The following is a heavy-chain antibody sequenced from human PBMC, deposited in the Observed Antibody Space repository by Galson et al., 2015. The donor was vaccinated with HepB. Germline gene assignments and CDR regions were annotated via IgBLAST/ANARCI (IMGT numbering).Heavy chain of an antibody. CDR3: ARDLDSVLNGYYVYYYYGMDV. CDR1: GFTFSSYW. CDR2: INSDGRST. Sequence: SLRLSCAASGFTFSSYWMHWVRQAPGKGLVWVSHINSDGRSTTYADSVKGRFTISRDNAKNTLYLQMNSLRAEDTAVYYCARDLDSVLNGYYVYYYYGMDVWGQGTTVTVSS. J-gene: IGHJ6*02. V-gene: IGHV3-74*01. D-gene: IGHD3-9*01.